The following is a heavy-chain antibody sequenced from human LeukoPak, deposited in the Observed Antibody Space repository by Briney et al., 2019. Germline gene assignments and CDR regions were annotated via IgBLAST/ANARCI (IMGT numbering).Heavy chain of an antibody. CDR3: AAQMRRLLGGRDY. CDR1: GGTFSSYA. J-gene: IGHJ4*02. V-gene: IGHV1-69*05. CDR2: IIPIFGTA. Sequence: SVKVSCKASGGTFSSYAISWVPQAPGQGLEWMGGIIPIFGTANYAQKFQGRVTITTDESTSTAYMELSSLRSEDTAVYYCAAQMRRLLGGRDYWGQGTLVPVSS. D-gene: IGHD3-16*01.